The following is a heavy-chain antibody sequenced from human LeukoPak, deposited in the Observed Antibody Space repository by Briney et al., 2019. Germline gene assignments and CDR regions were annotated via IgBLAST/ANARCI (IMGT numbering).Heavy chain of an antibody. J-gene: IGHJ4*02. CDR3: ARGRERWTTIGMGPGDY. Sequence: TSETLSLTCTVSGGSISSSSYYWGWIRQPPGKGLEWIGSIYYSGSTNYNPSLKSRVTISVDTSKNQFSLKLSSVTAADTAVYYCARGRERWTTIGMGPGDYWGQGTLVTVSS. D-gene: IGHD5-24*01. CDR2: IYYSGST. V-gene: IGHV4-39*07. CDR1: GGSISSSSYY.